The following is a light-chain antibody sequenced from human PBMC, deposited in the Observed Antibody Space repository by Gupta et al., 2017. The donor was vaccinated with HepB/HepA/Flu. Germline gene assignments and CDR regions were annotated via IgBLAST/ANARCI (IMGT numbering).Light chain of an antibody. CDR2: EVS. Sequence: QSALTQPASVSGSPGQSITISCTGTSSDAGSYNLVSWYQQHPGKAPKLMIYEVSKRASGVSNRFSGSKSGNTASLTISGLQAEDEADYYCCSYAGSSTPYVFGTGTKVTVL. V-gene: IGLV2-23*02. CDR3: CSYAGSSTPYV. J-gene: IGLJ1*01. CDR1: SSDAGSYNL.